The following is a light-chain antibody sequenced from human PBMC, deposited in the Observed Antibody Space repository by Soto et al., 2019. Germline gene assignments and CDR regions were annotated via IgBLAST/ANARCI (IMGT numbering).Light chain of an antibody. V-gene: IGKV1-5*01. CDR2: DAS. J-gene: IGKJ1*01. CDR3: QHYDRYSGA. Sequence: GDRVTITCRASQRISTWLAWYQQKPGKVPKLLISDASTLDSGVPSRFRGSGFGTEFTLTINSLQPDDFATDYCQHYDRYSGAFGQGTKVDIK. CDR1: QRISTW.